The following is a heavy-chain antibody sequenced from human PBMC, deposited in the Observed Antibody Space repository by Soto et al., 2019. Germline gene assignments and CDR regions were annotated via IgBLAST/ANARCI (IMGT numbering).Heavy chain of an antibody. Sequence: QVQLVQSGAEVKKPGASVKVSCKASGYTFTSYDINWVRQATGQGLEWMGWMNPNSGNTGYAQKFQGRVTMTRNTSISTAYMALSSLRSEDTAVYYCARVAGSLWGYYYYGMDVLGQGTTVTVSS. V-gene: IGHV1-8*01. CDR3: ARVAGSLWGYYYYGMDV. CDR1: GYTFTSYD. J-gene: IGHJ6*02. CDR2: MNPNSGNT. D-gene: IGHD3-10*01.